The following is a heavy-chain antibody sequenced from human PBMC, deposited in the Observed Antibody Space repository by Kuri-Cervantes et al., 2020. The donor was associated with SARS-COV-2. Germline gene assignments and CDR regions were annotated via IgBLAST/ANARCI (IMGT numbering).Heavy chain of an antibody. J-gene: IGHJ4*02. Sequence: LSLTCAASGFPFSRHWMSWVRQAPGKGLERGANIKQDGSEKYYVDSVKGRFTISRDNAKNSLYLQMNSLRAEDTAVYYCARVRGGGRAAAGLDYWGQGTLVTVSS. V-gene: IGHV3-7*01. CDR3: ARVRGGGRAAAGLDY. CDR1: GFPFSRHW. D-gene: IGHD6-13*01. CDR2: IKQDGSEK.